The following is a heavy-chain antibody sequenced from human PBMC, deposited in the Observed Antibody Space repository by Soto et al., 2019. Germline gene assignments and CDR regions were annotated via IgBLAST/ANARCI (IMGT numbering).Heavy chain of an antibody. CDR3: ARDIGSYAYAEGY. J-gene: IGHJ4*01. CDR2: VYSSGTT. CDR1: GGSINSYG. D-gene: IGHD2-2*01. V-gene: IGHV4-4*07. Sequence: SETLSLTCSVSGGSINSYGWSWIRQPAGKGLEWIGRVYSSGTTDYNPSLNSRATMSVETSKNQFSLKLTSVTAADTAVYYCARDIGSYAYAEGYWGHGIQVANSS.